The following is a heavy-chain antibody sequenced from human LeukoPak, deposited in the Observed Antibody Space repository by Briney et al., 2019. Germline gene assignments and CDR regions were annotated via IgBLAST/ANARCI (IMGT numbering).Heavy chain of an antibody. CDR3: ASYPRTYSSGWSLGFDY. V-gene: IGHV4-39*01. Sequence: PSETLSLTCTVSGGSISSSSYYWGCIRQPPGKGLEWIGSIYYSGSTYYNPSLKSRVTISVDTSKNQFSLKLSSVTAADTAVYYCASYPRTYSSGWSLGFDYWGQGTLVTVSS. D-gene: IGHD6-19*01. CDR1: GGSISSSSYY. CDR2: IYYSGST. J-gene: IGHJ4*02.